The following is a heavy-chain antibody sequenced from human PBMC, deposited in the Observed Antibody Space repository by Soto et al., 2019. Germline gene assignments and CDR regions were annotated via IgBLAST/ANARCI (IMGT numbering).Heavy chain of an antibody. CDR1: GFTFSSYA. Sequence: EVQLLESGGGLVQPGGSLRLSCAASGFTFSSYAMSWVRQAPGKGLEWVSASSGSGGSTYYADSVKGRFTISRDNSKNTLYLQMNSLRAEDTAVYYCAKVVVGATTIFDYWGQGTLVTVSS. CDR2: SSGSGGST. J-gene: IGHJ4*02. CDR3: AKVVVGATTIFDY. V-gene: IGHV3-23*01. D-gene: IGHD1-26*01.